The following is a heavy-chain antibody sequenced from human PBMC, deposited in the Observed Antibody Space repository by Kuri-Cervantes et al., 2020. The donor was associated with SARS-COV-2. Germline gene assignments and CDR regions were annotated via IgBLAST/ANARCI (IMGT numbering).Heavy chain of an antibody. V-gene: IGHV1-69*13. D-gene: IGHD2-2*01. CDR1: GGTFSSYA. CDR3: ASVTGDIVVVPAAMGDAFDI. CDR2: IIPFFGTA. Sequence: SVPVSCKASGGTFSSYAICWVRQAPGQGLEWMGGIIPFFGTANYEQKFQGRVTITADESTSTAYMELSSLRSEDTAVYYCASVTGDIVVVPAAMGDAFDIWGQGTMVTVSS. J-gene: IGHJ3*02.